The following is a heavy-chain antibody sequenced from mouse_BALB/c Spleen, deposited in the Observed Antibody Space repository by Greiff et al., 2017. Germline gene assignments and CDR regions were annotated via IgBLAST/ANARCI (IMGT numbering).Heavy chain of an antibody. CDR1: GFSLTSYG. CDR3: ARVYDYDDAMDY. D-gene: IGHD2-4*01. Sequence: QVQLQQSGPGLVAPSQSLSITCTVSGFSLTSYGVHWVRQPPGKGLEWLGVIWAGGSTNYNSALMSRLSISKDNSKSQVFIKMNSLQTDDTAMYYCARVYDYDDAMDYWGQGTSVTVSS. J-gene: IGHJ4*01. V-gene: IGHV2-9*02. CDR2: IWAGGST.